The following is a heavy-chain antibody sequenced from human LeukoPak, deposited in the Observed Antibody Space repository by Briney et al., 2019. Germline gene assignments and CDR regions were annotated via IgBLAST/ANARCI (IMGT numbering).Heavy chain of an antibody. CDR1: GGSISSYY. Sequence: SETLSLTCTVSGGSISSYYWSWIRQPPGKGLEWIGYIYYSGSTNYNPSLKSRVTISIDTPKNQFSLKLSSVTAADTAVYYCARLDSSGWYYFDYWGQGTLVTVSS. V-gene: IGHV4-59*08. D-gene: IGHD6-19*01. CDR3: ARLDSSGWYYFDY. J-gene: IGHJ4*02. CDR2: IYYSGST.